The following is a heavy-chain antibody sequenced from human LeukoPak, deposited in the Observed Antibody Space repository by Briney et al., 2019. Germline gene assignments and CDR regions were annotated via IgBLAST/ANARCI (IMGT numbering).Heavy chain of an antibody. CDR2: INPNSGGT. V-gene: IGHV1-2*02. CDR3: RTDRYGDYGDYIDY. Sequence: ASVKVSCKASGYTFTGYYMHSVRQAPGQGLEWMGWINPNSGGTNYAQKFQGRVTMTRDTSISTAYMELSRLRSDDTAVYYCRTDRYGDYGDYIDYWGQGTLVTVSS. CDR1: GYTFTGYY. J-gene: IGHJ4*02. D-gene: IGHD4-17*01.